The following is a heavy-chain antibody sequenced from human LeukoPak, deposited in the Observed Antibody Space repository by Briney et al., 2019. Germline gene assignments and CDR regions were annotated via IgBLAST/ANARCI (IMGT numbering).Heavy chain of an antibody. Sequence: PSETLSLTCTVSDDSMSSGSYYWSWIRQHPGKGLEWIGYIFYSGRTYYNPSLKSRLTISIDTSKELFSLNLTSVTAADTAVYYCARSAFTTGRFDYWAQGTLVTVSS. D-gene: IGHD3-10*01. V-gene: IGHV4-31*03. CDR2: IFYSGRT. CDR3: ARSAFTTGRFDY. CDR1: DDSMSSGSYY. J-gene: IGHJ4*02.